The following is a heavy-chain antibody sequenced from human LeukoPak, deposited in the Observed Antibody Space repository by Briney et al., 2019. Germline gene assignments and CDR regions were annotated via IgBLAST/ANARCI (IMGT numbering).Heavy chain of an antibody. D-gene: IGHD6-13*01. CDR1: GFTFSSYA. CDR3: ARGANLEYSSSWSLFR. CDR2: ISGSGGST. V-gene: IGHV3-23*01. J-gene: IGHJ4*02. Sequence: PGGSLRLSCAASGFTFSSYAMSWVRQAPGKGLEWVSAISGSGGSTYYADSVKGRFTISRDNSKNTLYLQMNSLRAEDTAVYYCARGANLEYSSSWSLFRWGQGTLVTVSS.